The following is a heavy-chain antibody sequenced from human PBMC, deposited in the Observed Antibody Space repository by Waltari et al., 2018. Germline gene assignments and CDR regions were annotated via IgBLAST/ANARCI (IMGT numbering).Heavy chain of an antibody. CDR1: GGTFSSYA. J-gene: IGHJ4*02. CDR3: ARDGGDYYDSSGYYRW. CDR2: CIPFLAIA. V-gene: IGHV1-69*04. Sequence: QVQLVQSGAEVKKPGSSVKVSCKASGGTFSSYAISWVRQAPGQGLEWMGRCIPFLAIATYAQKFQGRVTITADKSTSTAYMELSSLRSEDTAVYYCARDGGDYYDSSGYYRWWGQGTLVTVSS. D-gene: IGHD3-22*01.